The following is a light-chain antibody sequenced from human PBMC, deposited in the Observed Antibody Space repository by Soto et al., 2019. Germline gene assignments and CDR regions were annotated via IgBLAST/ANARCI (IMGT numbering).Light chain of an antibody. CDR2: DAS. CDR3: QRYGSSPLT. V-gene: IGKV3-20*01. J-gene: IGKJ4*01. CDR1: QTVSSNY. Sequence: EIVLTRSPGTLSLSPGERATLSCRASQTVSSNYLAWYKQKPGQAPRLLIYDASSRATGIPDRFSGSGSGTDFTLTISRLEPEDFAVYYCQRYGSSPLTFGGGTKVEI.